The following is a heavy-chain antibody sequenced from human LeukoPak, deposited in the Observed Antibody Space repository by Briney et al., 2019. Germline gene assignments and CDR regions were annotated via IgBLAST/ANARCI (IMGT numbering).Heavy chain of an antibody. CDR1: GFTFSTYG. Sequence: PGGSLRLSCAASGFTFSTYGMHWVRQAPGKGPEWVAFIRYDGRNKYYADSVKGRFTISRDNSRNTVYLQMNSLRAEDTAVYYCANDLGWIQLNLGRGQGTLVTVSS. D-gene: IGHD5-18*01. CDR2: IRYDGRNK. CDR3: ANDLGWIQLNLG. V-gene: IGHV3-30*02. J-gene: IGHJ4*02.